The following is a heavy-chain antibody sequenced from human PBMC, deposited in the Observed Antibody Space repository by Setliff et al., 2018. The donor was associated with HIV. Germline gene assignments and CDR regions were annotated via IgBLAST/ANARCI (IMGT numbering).Heavy chain of an antibody. Sequence: SETLSLTCAVYGGSFSGYYWSWIRQPPGKGLEWIGEINHSGSTNYNPSLKSRVTISVDTSKNQFSLKLSSVTAADTAVYYCAKERDWDIVVVPAAKGFDYWGQGTLVTVSS. CDR3: AKERDWDIVVVPAAKGFDY. D-gene: IGHD2-2*01. J-gene: IGHJ4*02. CDR1: GGSFSGYY. V-gene: IGHV4-34*01. CDR2: INHSGST.